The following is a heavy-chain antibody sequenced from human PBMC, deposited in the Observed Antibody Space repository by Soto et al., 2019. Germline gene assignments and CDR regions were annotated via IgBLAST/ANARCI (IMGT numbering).Heavy chain of an antibody. CDR1: GFTFSDYY. CDR3: ASRYSYGLIPDY. J-gene: IGHJ4*02. V-gene: IGHV3-11*06. Sequence: GGSLRLSCAASGFTFSDYYMSWIRQAPGKGLEWVSYISSSSSYTNYADSVKGRFTISRDNAKNSLYLQMNSLRAEDTAVYYCASRYSYGLIPDYWGPGTLVTVSS. CDR2: ISSSSSYT. D-gene: IGHD5-18*01.